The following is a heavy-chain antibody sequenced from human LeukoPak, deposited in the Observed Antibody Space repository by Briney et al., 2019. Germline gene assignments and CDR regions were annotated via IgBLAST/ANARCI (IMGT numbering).Heavy chain of an antibody. Sequence: GGSLRLSCAASGFTFSSYAMNWVRQAPGKGLEWVSTISGSGGSTYYADSVKGRFTISRDNSKNTLYLEVISLTAEDTAVYYCAKDDAWLRFGEWSQGTLVTVSS. D-gene: IGHD3-10*01. J-gene: IGHJ4*02. CDR3: AKDDAWLRFGE. CDR1: GFTFSSYA. CDR2: ISGSGGST. V-gene: IGHV3-23*01.